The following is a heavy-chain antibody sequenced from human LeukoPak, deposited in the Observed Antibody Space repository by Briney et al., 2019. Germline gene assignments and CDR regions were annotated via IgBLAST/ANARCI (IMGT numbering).Heavy chain of an antibody. CDR1: GGSISSGGYY. CDR3: ARGGAGQQLVRRGGLGIDY. J-gene: IGHJ4*02. Sequence: SETLSPTCTVSGGSISSGGYYWSWIRQHPGKGLEWIGYIYYSGSTYYNPFLKSRVTISVDTSKNQFSLKLSSVTAADTAVYYCARGGAGQQLVRRGGLGIDYWGQGTLVTVSS. CDR2: IYYSGST. D-gene: IGHD6-13*01. V-gene: IGHV4-31*03.